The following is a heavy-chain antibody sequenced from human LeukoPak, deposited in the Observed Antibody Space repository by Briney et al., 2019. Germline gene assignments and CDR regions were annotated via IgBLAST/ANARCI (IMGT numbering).Heavy chain of an antibody. J-gene: IGHJ4*02. Sequence: GRSLRLSIARSGFTLSRYVMIWVRQAPGKELEGVSGISGSGGSTYFTDSVKGRFTISRANSKNTLYLQMNSLRAEDTAVYYCAKDGTAMGGFGELYFDYWGQGTLVTVSS. CDR2: ISGSGGST. V-gene: IGHV3-23*01. D-gene: IGHD3-10*01. CDR3: AKDGTAMGGFGELYFDY. CDR1: GFTLSRYV.